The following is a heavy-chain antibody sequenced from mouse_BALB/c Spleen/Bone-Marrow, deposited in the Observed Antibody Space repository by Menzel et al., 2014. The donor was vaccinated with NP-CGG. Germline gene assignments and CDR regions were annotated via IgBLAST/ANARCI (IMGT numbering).Heavy chain of an antibody. Sequence: VQLQQSGAELVKPGASVKLSCTASGFNIKDPYMHWVKQRPEQGLEWIGRIDPANGNTKYDPKFQGKATITADTSSNTACLQLGSLTSEDTAVYYCAPYYYGRWFTYWGQGTLVTVSA. V-gene: IGHV14-3*02. CDR2: IDPANGNT. CDR3: APYYYGRWFTY. J-gene: IGHJ3*01. D-gene: IGHD1-1*01. CDR1: GFNIKDPY.